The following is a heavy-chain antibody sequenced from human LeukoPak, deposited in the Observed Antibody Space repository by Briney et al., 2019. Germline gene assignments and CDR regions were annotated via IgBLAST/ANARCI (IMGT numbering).Heavy chain of an antibody. CDR2: IYTSGRT. D-gene: IGHD3-10*02. J-gene: IGHJ4*02. Sequence: SETLSLTCTVSGGSISSASYYWSWIRQPAGKGLEWIGRIYTSGRTTYNPSLQSRVTISVDTSKKQVSLTLDSVTAADTATYYCARDMFYFDYWGQGIQVTVSS. CDR1: GGSISSASYY. CDR3: ARDMFYFDY. V-gene: IGHV4-61*02.